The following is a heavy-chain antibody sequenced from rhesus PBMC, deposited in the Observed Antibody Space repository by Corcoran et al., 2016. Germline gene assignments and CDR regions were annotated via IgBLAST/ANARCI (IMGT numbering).Heavy chain of an antibody. J-gene: IGHJ5-1*01. CDR1: GGSISDYY. CDR2: VDGYNPTH. CDR3: ARDQNEGTNFRFDV. Sequence: QVKLQQWGEGLVKPSETLSLTCAVYGGSISDYYWSWIRQPPGKGLEWIGNVDGYNPTHNYNPSLKNRVTMSKDTSKNQCSVKRRSVTAADTAVYYCARDQNEGTNFRFDVWGPGVPVTVSA. D-gene: IGHD1-14*01. V-gene: IGHV4-73*01.